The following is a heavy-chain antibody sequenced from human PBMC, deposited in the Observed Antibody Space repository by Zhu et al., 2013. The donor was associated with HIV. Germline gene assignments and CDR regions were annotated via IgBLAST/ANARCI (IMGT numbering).Heavy chain of an antibody. Sequence: QVQLQQWGAGLLKPSETLSLTCAVYSGSFSAYYWSWIRQPPGKGLEWIGEINHSGGTNYNSSLKSRVSISVDTSKNQFSLKLTSVTAADTAVYYCARGGGSSWYGDAFDIWGQGTGGHRLF. CDR2: INHSGGT. CDR1: SGSFSAYY. CDR3: ARGGGSSWYGDAFDI. V-gene: IGHV4-34*01. D-gene: IGHD6-13*01. J-gene: IGHJ3*02.